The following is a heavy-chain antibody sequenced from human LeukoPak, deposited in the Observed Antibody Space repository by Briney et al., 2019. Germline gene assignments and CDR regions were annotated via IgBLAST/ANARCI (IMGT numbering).Heavy chain of an antibody. D-gene: IGHD6-19*01. V-gene: IGHV3-53*01. CDR1: GFTVSSNY. CDR3: ARGYSSGLNYYYYYMDV. CDR2: IYSGGST. J-gene: IGHJ6*03. Sequence: GGSLRLSCAASGFTVSSNYMSWVRQAPGKGLELVSVIYSGGSTYYADSVKGRFTISRDNSKNTLYLQMNSLRAEGTAVYYCARGYSSGLNYYYYYMDVWGKGTTVTISS.